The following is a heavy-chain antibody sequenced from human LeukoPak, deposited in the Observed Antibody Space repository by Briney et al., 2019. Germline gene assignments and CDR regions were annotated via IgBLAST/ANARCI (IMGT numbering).Heavy chain of an antibody. CDR2: IYYSGST. CDR1: GGSISSYY. J-gene: IGHJ6*04. Sequence: SETLSLTCTVSGGSISSYYWSWIRQPPGKGLEWIGYIYYSGSTNYNPSLKSRVTISVDTSKNQFSLKLSSVTAADTAVYYCPRVEAFVYYGMDVWGKGTTVTVSS. V-gene: IGHV4-59*01. CDR3: PRVEAFVYYGMDV.